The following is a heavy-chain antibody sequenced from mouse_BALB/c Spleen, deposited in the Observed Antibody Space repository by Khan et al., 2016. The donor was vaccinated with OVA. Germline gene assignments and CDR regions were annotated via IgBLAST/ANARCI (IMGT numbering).Heavy chain of an antibody. CDR2: IAPGSGST. D-gene: IGHD1-1*01. CDR3: ARSNYYGSGLYAMDY. CDR1: GYTFTSYW. V-gene: IGHV1S41*01. J-gene: IGHJ4*01. Sequence: DLVKPGASVKLSCKASGYTFTSYWINWIKQRPGQGLEWIGRIAPGSGSTYYNEMFKDKTILTIDTSSTTAYIQLISLSSEDAAVYFCARSNYYGSGLYAMDYWGQGTSVTVSS.